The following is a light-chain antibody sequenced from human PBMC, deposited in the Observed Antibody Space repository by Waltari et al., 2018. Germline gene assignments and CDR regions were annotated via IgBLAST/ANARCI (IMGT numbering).Light chain of an antibody. CDR1: EAINKW. V-gene: IGKV1-5*01. CDR2: DAS. Sequence: DTQLSQFPSTLAASVGDRGTITCRAREAINKWLAWYQQKPGKAPKVLIYDASTLQSGVPSRFSGSRSGTEFTLIISSLQSEDFALYYCQQYHNWPYTFGQGTKLEIK. J-gene: IGKJ2*01. CDR3: QQYHNWPYT.